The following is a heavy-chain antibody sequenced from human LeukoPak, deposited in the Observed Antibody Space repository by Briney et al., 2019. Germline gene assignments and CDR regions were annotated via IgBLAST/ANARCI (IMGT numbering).Heavy chain of an antibody. D-gene: IGHD3/OR15-3a*01. CDR1: GGSISSYY. CDR3: ARQTGSGLFILP. V-gene: IGHV4-59*01. CDR2: IYHSGTT. Sequence: SETLSLTCTVSGGSISSYYWSWIRQPPGKGLEWIGYIYHSGTTNYNPSLKRRVTISVDTSKNQFSLKLSSVTAADTAVYYCARQTGSGLFILPGGQGTLVTVSS. J-gene: IGHJ4*02.